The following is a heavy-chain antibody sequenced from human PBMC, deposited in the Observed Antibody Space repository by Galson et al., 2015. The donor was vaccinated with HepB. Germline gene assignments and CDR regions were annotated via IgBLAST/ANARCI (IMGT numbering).Heavy chain of an antibody. Sequence: SLRLSCAASGFTFSSYGMHWVRQAPGKGLEWVAVIWYDGSNKYYADSVKGRFTISRDNSKNTLYLQMNSLRAEDTAVYYCARARRPYSSSSVGDYWGQGTLVTVSS. CDR1: GFTFSSYG. CDR3: ARARRPYSSSSVGDY. V-gene: IGHV3-33*01. D-gene: IGHD6-6*01. CDR2: IWYDGSNK. J-gene: IGHJ4*02.